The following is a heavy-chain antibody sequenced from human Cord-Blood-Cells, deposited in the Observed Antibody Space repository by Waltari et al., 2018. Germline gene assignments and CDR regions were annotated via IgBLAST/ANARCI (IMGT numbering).Heavy chain of an antibody. V-gene: IGHV4-31*01. D-gene: IGHD2-2*01. CDR2: IYYTEIT. CDR3: ARDAGYCSSTSCYAFDI. Sequence: QVQLQESGPGRVKPSQTLSLTCTVHGGSISSGGYYWSWIRQHPGKGLEWIGYIYYTEITYYNPSLKSPVTISVDTSKHQFSLKLSSVTAADTAVYYCARDAGYCSSTSCYAFDIWGQGTMVTVSS. J-gene: IGHJ3*02. CDR1: GGSISSGGYY.